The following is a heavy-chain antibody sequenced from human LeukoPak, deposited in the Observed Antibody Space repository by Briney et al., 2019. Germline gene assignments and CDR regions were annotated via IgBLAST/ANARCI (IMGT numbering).Heavy chain of an antibody. CDR1: GFDFSSNW. CDR2: SKGDGIST. J-gene: IGHJ4*02. V-gene: IGHV3-74*01. Sequence: GGSLRLSCAASGFDFSSNWMHWVRHAPGQGLVWVSRSKGDGISTNYADSVKGRLTISRDIAKNTLYLQMNSLRAEDTGVYYCAKDHYWSIDYWGRGTLVTVSS. CDR3: AKDHYWSIDY. D-gene: IGHD3-3*01.